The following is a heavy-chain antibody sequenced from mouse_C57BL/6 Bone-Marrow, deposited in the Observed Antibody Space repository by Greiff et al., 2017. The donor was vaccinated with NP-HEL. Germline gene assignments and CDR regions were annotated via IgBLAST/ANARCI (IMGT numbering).Heavy chain of an antibody. V-gene: IGHV1-82*01. Sequence: QVQLQQSGPELVQPGASVKISCKASGYAFSSSWMNWVKQRPGKGLEWIGRIYPGDGDTNYNGKFKGKATLTADKSSSTAYMQLSSLTSEDSAVYFCARSGYGFDYWGQGTTLTVSS. D-gene: IGHD1-1*02. J-gene: IGHJ2*01. CDR3: ARSGYGFDY. CDR1: GYAFSSSW. CDR2: IYPGDGDT.